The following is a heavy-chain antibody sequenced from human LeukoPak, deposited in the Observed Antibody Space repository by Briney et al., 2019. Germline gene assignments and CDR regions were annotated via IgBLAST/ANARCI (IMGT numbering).Heavy chain of an antibody. V-gene: IGHV1-2*04. J-gene: IGHJ4*02. CDR2: INPNSGGT. CDR3: ARDSGSGWSLDY. Sequence: ASVKVSCKASGYTFTSYYMHWVRQAPGQGLEWMGWINPNSGGTNYAQKFQGWVTMTRDTSISTAYMELSRLTSDDTAVYFCARDSGSGWSLDYWGQGTLVTVSS. D-gene: IGHD6-19*01. CDR1: GYTFTSYY.